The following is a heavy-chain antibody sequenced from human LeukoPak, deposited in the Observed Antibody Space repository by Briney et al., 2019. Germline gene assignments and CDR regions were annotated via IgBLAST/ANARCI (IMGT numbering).Heavy chain of an antibody. CDR2: IKRKTDGGTT. Sequence: GGSLRLSXIASGFTFSNAWMNWVRQAPGKGLEWVGRIKRKTDGGTTDYAAPVKGRFTISRDDSKNTLYLQMNSLETEDTAVYYCTTNDAFDIWGQGTMVTVSS. CDR1: GFTFSNAW. CDR3: TTNDAFDI. V-gene: IGHV3-15*01. J-gene: IGHJ3*02.